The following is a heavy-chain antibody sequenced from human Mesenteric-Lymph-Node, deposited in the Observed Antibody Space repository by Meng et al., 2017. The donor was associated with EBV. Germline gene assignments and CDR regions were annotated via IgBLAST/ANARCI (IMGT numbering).Heavy chain of an antibody. J-gene: IGHJ5*02. D-gene: IGHD3-3*01. V-gene: IGHV2-5*02. CDR3: AYSEWLRFFGP. CDR1: GFSLTDGVG. CDR2: IYWDDGQ. Sequence: HITLKESGPTLVKPTQTLTLTCTFSGFSLTDGVGVGWIRQVPGKALEWLALIYWDDGQHYSPSLKSRLTITKDTSRKQVVLRMTNMDPVDTATYYCAYSEWLRFFGPWGQGTLVTVSS.